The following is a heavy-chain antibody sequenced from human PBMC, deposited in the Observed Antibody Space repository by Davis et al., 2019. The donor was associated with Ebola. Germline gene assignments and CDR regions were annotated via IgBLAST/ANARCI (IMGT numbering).Heavy chain of an antibody. D-gene: IGHD3-10*01. J-gene: IGHJ3*02. V-gene: IGHV4-30-4*08. Sequence: SETLSLTCTVSGGSISSGGYYWSWIRQHPGKGLEWIGYIYYSGSTYYNPSLKSRVTISVDTSKNQFSLKLSSVTAADTAVYYCARLMVRGVISAAFDIWGQGTMVTVSS. CDR1: GGSISSGGYY. CDR2: IYYSGST. CDR3: ARLMVRGVISAAFDI.